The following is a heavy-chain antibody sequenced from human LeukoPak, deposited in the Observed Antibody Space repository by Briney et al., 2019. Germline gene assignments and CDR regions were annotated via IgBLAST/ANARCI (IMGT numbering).Heavy chain of an antibody. CDR3: ARVPDDYGVRYLDF. CDR2: ISYSGKT. Sequence: SETLSLTCTVSGGSVSNGGYYWNWIRQPPGKGVEWIGYISYSGKTNYNPSLKSRATISVDTSKNQFSLRVNSVTAADTALYYCARVPDDYGVRYLDFWGQGTLVTVSS. V-gene: IGHV4-61*08. J-gene: IGHJ4*02. CDR1: GGSVSNGGYY. D-gene: IGHD4-17*01.